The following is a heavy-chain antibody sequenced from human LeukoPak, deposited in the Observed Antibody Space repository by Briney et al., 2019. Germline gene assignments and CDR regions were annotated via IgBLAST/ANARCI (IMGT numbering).Heavy chain of an antibody. J-gene: IGHJ4*01. D-gene: IGHD3-22*01. Sequence: SGKAACQPSAGSFSSYAIRWVRQPPGRGSEWMGSTLPIFGQAMYAQNFQGTLSLTADESASTAYIGLGRLRSADTALSSCARGRTYYYDSSGYYFDYWGPGTPVTVSS. V-gene: IGHV1-69*13. CDR2: TLPIFGQA. CDR1: AGSFSSYA. CDR3: ARGRTYYYDSSGYYFDY.